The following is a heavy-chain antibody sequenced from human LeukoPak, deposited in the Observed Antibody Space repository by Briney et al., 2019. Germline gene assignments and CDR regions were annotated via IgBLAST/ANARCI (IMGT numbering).Heavy chain of an antibody. CDR2: ISASGTLT. CDR3: ARDGTPIHSSGWVYMDV. D-gene: IGHD6-25*01. V-gene: IGHV3-48*03. Sequence: GGSLRLSCAASGFSFSSYEMNWVRQAPGKGLEWISYISASGTLTHYADSVEGRFTISRDNAKNSLYLQMSSLRGEDTATYYCARDGTPIHSSGWVYMDVWGKGTTVTISS. CDR1: GFSFSSYE. J-gene: IGHJ6*04.